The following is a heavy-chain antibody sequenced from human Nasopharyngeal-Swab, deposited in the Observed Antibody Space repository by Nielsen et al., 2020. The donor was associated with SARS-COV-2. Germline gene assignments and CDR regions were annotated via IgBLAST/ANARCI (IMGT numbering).Heavy chain of an antibody. D-gene: IGHD6-6*01. CDR2: ISSSGSIT. CDR3: ARRYSSSSGALPDY. J-gene: IGHJ4*02. Sequence: GESLKISCAASGFTFSSYEMNWVRQAPGKGLEWLSYISSSGSITYYADSVKGRLTISRDNAKNSVFLQMDSLRAEDTAVYYCARRYSSSSGALPDYWGQGTLVIVSS. V-gene: IGHV3-48*03. CDR1: GFTFSSYE.